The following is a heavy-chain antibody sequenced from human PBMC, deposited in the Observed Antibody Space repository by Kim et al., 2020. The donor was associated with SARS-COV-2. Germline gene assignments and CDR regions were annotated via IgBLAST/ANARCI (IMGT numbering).Heavy chain of an antibody. J-gene: IGHJ6*02. D-gene: IGHD1-1*01. CDR1: GFTFSNAW. Sequence: GGSLRLSCAASGFTFSNAWLSWVRQAPGKGLEWVGRIKSKTDGGTTDYAAPVKGRFTISREDSKNTLFLQMNSLKTEDTAVYYCTTDRIVPTTWHYHGMDVWGHGTTVTVSS. V-gene: IGHV3-15*01. CDR3: TTDRIVPTTWHYHGMDV. CDR2: IKSKTDGGTT.